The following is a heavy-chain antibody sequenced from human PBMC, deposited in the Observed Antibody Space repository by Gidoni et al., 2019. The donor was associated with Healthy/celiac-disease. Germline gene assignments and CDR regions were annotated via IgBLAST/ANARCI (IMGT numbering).Heavy chain of an antibody. Sequence: QVQLVESGGGVVPPGRSLRLSCAASCFTFRSYATHWVRQAPGKGLEGVAVISYEVSKKYYADSVKGRFTISRENSKNTLYLQMNSLRAEDTAVYYCAREGILWFGVVTAKGVFDYWGQGTLVTVSS. CDR1: CFTFRSYA. V-gene: IGHV3-30-3*01. CDR2: ISYEVSKK. CDR3: AREGILWFGVVTAKGVFDY. D-gene: IGHD2-21*02. J-gene: IGHJ4*02.